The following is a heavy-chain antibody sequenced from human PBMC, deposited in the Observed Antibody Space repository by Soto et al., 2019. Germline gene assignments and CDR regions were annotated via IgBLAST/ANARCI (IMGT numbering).Heavy chain of an antibody. Sequence: SETLSLTCTVSGGSISSYYWSWIRQPPGKGLEWIGHIYYSGSTNYNPSLKSRVTISVDTSKNQFSLKLSSVTAADTAVYYCAREYGNQYPNYYYYMDVWGKGTTVTVSS. D-gene: IGHD2-2*02. CDR3: AREYGNQYPNYYYYMDV. V-gene: IGHV4-59*12. CDR2: IYYSGST. J-gene: IGHJ6*03. CDR1: GGSISSYY.